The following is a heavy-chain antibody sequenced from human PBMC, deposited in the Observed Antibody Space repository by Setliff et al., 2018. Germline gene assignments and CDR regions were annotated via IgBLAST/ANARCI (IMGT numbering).Heavy chain of an antibody. V-gene: IGHV5-51*01. Sequence: PGESLKISCKASGYIFTNYWIGWVRQMPGKGLEWMGVIYPGDSDTRYSPSFEAQITFSVDKTITTAYLQWSRLKASDTAICYCARHRVGNSGYAIPILDFWGQGALVTVSS. CDR2: IYPGDSDT. D-gene: IGHD5-12*01. CDR3: ARHRVGNSGYAIPILDF. CDR1: GYIFTNYW. J-gene: IGHJ4*02.